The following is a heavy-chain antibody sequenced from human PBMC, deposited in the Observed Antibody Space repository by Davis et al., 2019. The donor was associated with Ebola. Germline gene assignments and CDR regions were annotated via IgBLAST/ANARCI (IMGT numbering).Heavy chain of an antibody. J-gene: IGHJ6*04. CDR3: ARCSKYEQWLVYYYGMDV. CDR1: GGSFNSYY. CDR2: INHSGST. V-gene: IGHV4-34*01. Sequence: PSETLSLTCAVFGGSFNSYYWSWIRQPPGKGLEWIGEINHSGSTNYNPSLKSRVTISVDTSKNQFSLKLSSVTAADTAVYYCARCSKYEQWLVYYYGMDVWGKGTTVTVSS. D-gene: IGHD6-19*01.